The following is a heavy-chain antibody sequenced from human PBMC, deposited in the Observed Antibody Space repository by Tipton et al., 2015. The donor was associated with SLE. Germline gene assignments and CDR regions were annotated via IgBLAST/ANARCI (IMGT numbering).Heavy chain of an antibody. CDR2: IHYSGST. J-gene: IGHJ4*02. Sequence: TLSLTCAVSGGSISNDYWSWIRQSPGEGLEWIGYIHYSGSTNYNPPPKSRVTISIDSSKNQFSLKLSSVTAADTAVYHCARFIRPTSESSGYPADWGQGTLVTVSS. V-gene: IGHV4-59*08. CDR3: ARFIRPTSESSGYPAD. D-gene: IGHD3-22*01. CDR1: GGSISNDY.